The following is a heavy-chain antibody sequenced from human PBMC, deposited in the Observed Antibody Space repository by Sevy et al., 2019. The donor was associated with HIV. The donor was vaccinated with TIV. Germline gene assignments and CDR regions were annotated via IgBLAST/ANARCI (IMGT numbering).Heavy chain of an antibody. V-gene: IGHV3-33*01. CDR2: IWYDGSNK. D-gene: IGHD3-16*01. CDR3: ARDYDYVWGSYNYYGMDV. Sequence: GSLRLSCAASGFTFSSYGMHWVRQAPGKGLEWVAVIWYDGSNKYYADSVKGRFTISRDNSKNTLYLQMNSLRAEDTAVYYCARDYDYVWGSYNYYGMDVWGQGTTVTVSS. CDR1: GFTFSSYG. J-gene: IGHJ6*02.